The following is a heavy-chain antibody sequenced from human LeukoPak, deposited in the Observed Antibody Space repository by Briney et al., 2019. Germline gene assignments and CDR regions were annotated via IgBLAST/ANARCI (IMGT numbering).Heavy chain of an antibody. CDR3: ARAMVQLPVGDANFDY. V-gene: IGHV1-69*13. Sequence: SVKVSCKASGGTFSSYAISWVRQAPGQGLEWMGGIIPIFGTANYAQKFQGRVTITADESTSTAYMELSSLRSEDTAVYYCARAMVQLPVGDANFDYWGQGTLVTVSS. CDR2: IIPIFGTA. D-gene: IGHD5-18*01. J-gene: IGHJ4*02. CDR1: GGTFSSYA.